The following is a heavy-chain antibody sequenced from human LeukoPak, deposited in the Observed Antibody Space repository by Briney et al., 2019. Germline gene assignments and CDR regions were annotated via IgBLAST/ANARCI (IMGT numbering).Heavy chain of an antibody. Sequence: ASVKVSCKASGYTFTSYGISWVRQAPGQGLEWMGWISAYNGNTNYAQKLQGRVTMTTDTSTSTAYMELRSLRSDDTAVYYCARFKQWLVRNDHYYYYGMDVWGQGTTVTVSS. CDR2: ISAYNGNT. CDR1: GYTFTSYG. J-gene: IGHJ6*02. V-gene: IGHV1-18*01. CDR3: ARFKQWLVRNDHYYYYGMDV. D-gene: IGHD6-19*01.